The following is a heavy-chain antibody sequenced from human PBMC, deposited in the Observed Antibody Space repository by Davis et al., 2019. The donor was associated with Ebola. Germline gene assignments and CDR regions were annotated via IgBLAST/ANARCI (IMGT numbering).Heavy chain of an antibody. CDR1: GYTFTSYG. D-gene: IGHD2-2*01. CDR2: ISAYNGNT. CDR3: ARASRSWFYYYYGMDV. V-gene: IGHV1-18*01. Sequence: ASVKVSCKASGYTFTSYGISWVRQAPGQGLEWMGWISAYNGNTNYAQKLQGRVTMTTDTSTSTAYMELRSLTSDDTAVYYCARASRSWFYYYYGMDVWGQGTTVTVSS. J-gene: IGHJ6*02.